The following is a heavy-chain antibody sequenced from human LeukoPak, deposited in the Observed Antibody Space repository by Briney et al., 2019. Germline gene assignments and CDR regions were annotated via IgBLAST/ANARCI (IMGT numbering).Heavy chain of an antibody. CDR3: ARVLHSGWPSPYYYYYGMDV. D-gene: IGHD6-19*01. V-gene: IGHV4-59*01. CDR2: IYYSGST. J-gene: IGHJ6*04. CDR1: GGSISSYY. Sequence: SETLSLTCTVSGGSISSYYWSWIRQPPGKGLEWIGYIYYSGSTNYNPSLKSRVTISVDTSKNQFSLKLSSVTAADTAVYYCARVLHSGWPSPYYYYYGMDVWGKGTTVTVFS.